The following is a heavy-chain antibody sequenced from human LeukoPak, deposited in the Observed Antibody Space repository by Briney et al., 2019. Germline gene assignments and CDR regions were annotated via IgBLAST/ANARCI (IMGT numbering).Heavy chain of an antibody. CDR3: ARRRPLDY. Sequence: SETLSLTCAVHGGSFSGYYWSWIRQPPGKGLEWIGEINHSGSTNYNPSLKSRVTISVDTSKNQFSLKLSSVTAADTAVYYCARRRPLDYWGQGTLVTVSS. V-gene: IGHV4-34*01. CDR1: GGSFSGYY. J-gene: IGHJ4*02. CDR2: INHSGST.